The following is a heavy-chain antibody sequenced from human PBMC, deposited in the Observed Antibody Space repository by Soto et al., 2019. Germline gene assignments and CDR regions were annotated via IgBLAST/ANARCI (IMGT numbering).Heavy chain of an antibody. J-gene: IGHJ4*02. CDR2: INTYGGT. CDR3: ARELQGGLDD. CDR1: GYTFTGYF. Sequence: QVQLVQSGAEVKKPGASVKVSCKTSGYTFTGYFVHWVRQAPGQGLECMGSINTYGGTTYAQNLQRRVTMTRYTSIDAAFMKLRTLSSDNAALYYCARELQGGLDDWGQGTLVSVSS. D-gene: IGHD3-16*01. V-gene: IGHV1-2*02.